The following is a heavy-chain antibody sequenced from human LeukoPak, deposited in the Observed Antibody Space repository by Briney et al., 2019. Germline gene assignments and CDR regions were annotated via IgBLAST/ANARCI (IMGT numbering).Heavy chain of an antibody. Sequence: ASVKVSCKASGYTFTSYGISWVRHAPGQGLEWMGWISAYNGNTNYAQKLQGRVTMTTDTSTSTAYMELRSLRSDDTAVYYCARGPGYCSSTSCAPVPQGDAFDIWGQGTMVTVSS. CDR3: ARGPGYCSSTSCAPVPQGDAFDI. J-gene: IGHJ3*02. CDR2: ISAYNGNT. D-gene: IGHD2-2*01. CDR1: GYTFTSYG. V-gene: IGHV1-18*04.